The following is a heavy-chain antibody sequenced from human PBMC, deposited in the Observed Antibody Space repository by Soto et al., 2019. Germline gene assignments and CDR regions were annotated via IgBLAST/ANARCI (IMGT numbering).Heavy chain of an antibody. J-gene: IGHJ6*02. CDR1: SGPSSSHN. D-gene: IGHD1-1*01. Sequence: QVQLQQSGPGLVKPSETLSLTCSVSSGPSSSHNWGWVRQPPGRGLEWIGYVYSTGGTSYNPSLKRRVTISADTSTNPISLTLTSVTAADTAVYYCVRQGIGNLHGLVDVWGQGTKVRVSS. CDR2: VYSTGGT. V-gene: IGHV4-59*08. CDR3: VRQGIGNLHGLVDV.